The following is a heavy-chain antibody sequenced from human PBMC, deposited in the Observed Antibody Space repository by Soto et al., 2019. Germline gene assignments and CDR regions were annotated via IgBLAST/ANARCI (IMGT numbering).Heavy chain of an antibody. D-gene: IGHD2-15*01. CDR1: GFPVSSNY. J-gene: IGHJ6*02. V-gene: IGHV3-53*01. CDR3: ARDSATGRGYYYGMDV. Sequence: PGGSLRLSCAASGFPVSSNYMSWVRQSPGKGLEWVSVIYSGGSTYYADSVKGRFTISRDNSKNTLYLQMNSLRAEDTAVYYCARDSATGRGYYYGMDVWGQGTSVTV. CDR2: IYSGGST.